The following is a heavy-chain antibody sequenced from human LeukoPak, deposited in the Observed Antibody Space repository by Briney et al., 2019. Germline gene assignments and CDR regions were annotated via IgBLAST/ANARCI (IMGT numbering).Heavy chain of an antibody. J-gene: IGHJ4*02. CDR1: GFTFSSYS. V-gene: IGHV3-21*01. CDR3: ARDRDDYPYY. CDR2: ISSSGSYI. Sequence: PGGSLRLSCAASGFTFSSYSMNWVRQAPGKGREWVSSISSSGSYIYYADSVKGRFTISRDNAKNSLYLQMNSLRAEDTAVYYCARDRDDYPYYWGQGTLVTVSS. D-gene: IGHD4-11*01.